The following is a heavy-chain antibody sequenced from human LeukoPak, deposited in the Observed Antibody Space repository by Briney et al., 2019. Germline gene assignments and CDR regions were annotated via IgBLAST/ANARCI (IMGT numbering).Heavy chain of an antibody. CDR3: AREGALAGILDF. V-gene: IGHV3-15*01. J-gene: IGHJ4*02. Sequence: GGSLRLSCAASGITFRGHWMTWVRQAPGKGLEWVGRIKSKTDRGTTDYAERVKGRFTISRDDSKNTLYLQMNSLKTEDTAVYYCAREGALAGILDFWGQGTLVTVSS. CDR2: IKSKTDRGTT. CDR1: GITFRGHW. D-gene: IGHD6-19*01.